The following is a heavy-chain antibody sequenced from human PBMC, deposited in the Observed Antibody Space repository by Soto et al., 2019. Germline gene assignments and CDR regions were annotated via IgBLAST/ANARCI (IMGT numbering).Heavy chain of an antibody. CDR2: ISYDGSNK. V-gene: IGHV3-30*18. D-gene: IGHD6-13*01. Sequence: GGSLRLSCAASGFTFSSYGMHWVRQAPGKGLEWVAVISYDGSNKYYADSVKGRFTISRDNSKNTLYLQMNSLRAEDTAVYYCAKVSGDSSSWPWFDPWGQGTLVTVSS. CDR1: GFTFSSYG. J-gene: IGHJ5*02. CDR3: AKVSGDSSSWPWFDP.